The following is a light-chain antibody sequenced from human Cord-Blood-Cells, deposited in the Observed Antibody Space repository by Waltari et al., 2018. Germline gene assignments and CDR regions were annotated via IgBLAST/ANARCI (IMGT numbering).Light chain of an antibody. Sequence: DMQMTQSPSSLSAFVGDRVTITCRESQSISSYLHWYQQKPGKAPKLLIYAASSLQSGVPSRFSGSGSWTDFTLTISSLQPEDFATYYCQQSYSTPLTCGGGTKVEIK. CDR2: AAS. CDR3: QQSYSTPLT. V-gene: IGKV1-39*01. CDR1: QSISSY. J-gene: IGKJ4*01.